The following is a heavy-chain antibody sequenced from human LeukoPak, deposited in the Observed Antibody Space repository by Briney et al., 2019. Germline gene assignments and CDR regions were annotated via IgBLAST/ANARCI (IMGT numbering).Heavy chain of an antibody. CDR3: ARDDTYYYDRSGYYDYWYFDL. D-gene: IGHD3-22*01. J-gene: IGHJ2*01. Sequence: SVKVSCKASGATFGSYAISWVRQAPGQGLEWMGAIIPSLRTPNYAQKFQGRLTITADKSTNTAYMELSSLRSEDTAVYYCARDDTYYYDRSGYYDYWYFDLWGRGTLVTVSS. V-gene: IGHV1-69*10. CDR2: IIPSLRTP. CDR1: GATFGSYA.